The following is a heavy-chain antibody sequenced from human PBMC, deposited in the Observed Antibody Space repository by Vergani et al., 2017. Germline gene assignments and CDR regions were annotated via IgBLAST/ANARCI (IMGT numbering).Heavy chain of an antibody. CDR3: ARQVAVAGKWWGPYYYYGMDV. CDR2: IDPSDSYT. D-gene: IGHD6-19*01. V-gene: IGHV5-10-1*01. J-gene: IGHJ6*02. Sequence: EVQLVQSGAEVKKPGESLRISCKGSGYSFTSYWNSWVRQMPGKGLEWMGRIDPSDSYTNYSPSFQGHVTISADKSISTAYLQWSSLKASYTAMYYCARQVAVAGKWWGPYYYYGMDVWGQXP. CDR1: GYSFTSYW.